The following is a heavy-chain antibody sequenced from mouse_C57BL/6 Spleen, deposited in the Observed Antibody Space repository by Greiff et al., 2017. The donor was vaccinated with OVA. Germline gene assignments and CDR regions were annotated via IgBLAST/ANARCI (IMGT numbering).Heavy chain of an antibody. CDR2: IYPGDGDH. CDR3: ARGYYGSCFDY. D-gene: IGHD1-1*01. Sequence: QVHVKQSGPELVKPGASVTISCKASGYAFSSSWMNWVKQRPGKGLEWIGRIYPGDGDHNYNGQFKGRATLPADKSSSTAYMQLSSLTSEDSAVYCCARGYYGSCFDYWGQGTTLTVSS. V-gene: IGHV1-82*01. J-gene: IGHJ2*01. CDR1: GYAFSSSW.